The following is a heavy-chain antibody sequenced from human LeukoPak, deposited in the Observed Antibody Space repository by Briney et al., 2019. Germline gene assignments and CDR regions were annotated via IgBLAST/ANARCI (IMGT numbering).Heavy chain of an antibody. D-gene: IGHD1-26*01. J-gene: IGHJ4*02. V-gene: IGHV4-59*12. CDR3: ASLGGGSYSDPGTH. CDR2: IYYSGST. Sequence: SETLSLTCTVSGGSINNYYWSWIRQPPGKGLEWIGYIYYSGSTNFNPSLKSRVIISVDTSKNQFSLKLSSVTAADTAVYYCASLGGGSYSDPGTHWGQGTLVTVSS. CDR1: GGSINNYY.